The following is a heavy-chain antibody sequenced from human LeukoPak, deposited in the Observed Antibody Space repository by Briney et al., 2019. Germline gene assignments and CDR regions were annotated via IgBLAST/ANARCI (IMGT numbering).Heavy chain of an antibody. V-gene: IGHV1-69*06. CDR2: IIPIFGTA. CDR1: GGTFSSYA. Sequence: ASVKVSCKASGGTFSSYAISWVRQAPGQGLEWMGGIIPIFGTANYAQKFQGRVTITADKSTSTAYMELSSLRSEDTAVYYCARLRITRQIYFDWPKGAFDIWGQGTMVTVSS. D-gene: IGHD3-9*01. J-gene: IGHJ3*02. CDR3: ARLRITRQIYFDWPKGAFDI.